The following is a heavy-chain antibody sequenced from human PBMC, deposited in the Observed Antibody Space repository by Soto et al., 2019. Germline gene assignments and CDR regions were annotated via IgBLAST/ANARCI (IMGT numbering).Heavy chain of an antibody. CDR3: ARQHGDNYRWFDP. D-gene: IGHD4-17*01. J-gene: IGHJ5*02. V-gene: IGHV1-2*04. CDR2: IDLNNGDT. CDR1: GYTFTRYY. Sequence: GASVKVSCKASGYTFTRYYMHWVRQAPGQGLVWMGWIDLNNGDTHYVQRVQGWVTMTRDTSISTAYMELGNLKSDDTAVYYCARQHGDNYRWFDPWGQGTLVPVCS.